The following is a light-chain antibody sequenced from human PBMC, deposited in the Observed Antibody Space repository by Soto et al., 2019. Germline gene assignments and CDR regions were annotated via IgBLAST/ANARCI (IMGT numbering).Light chain of an antibody. Sequence: QSALTQPASVSGSPGQSITISCTGSNSDIGAYVFVSWYQQHPGKAPKLIIYEVSNRPSGVSNRFSGSKSGYTASLTIFGLQAEDESDYYCSAFTTNSTVIFGGGTKLTV. V-gene: IGLV2-14*01. CDR3: SAFTTNSTVI. J-gene: IGLJ2*01. CDR2: EVS. CDR1: NSDIGAYVF.